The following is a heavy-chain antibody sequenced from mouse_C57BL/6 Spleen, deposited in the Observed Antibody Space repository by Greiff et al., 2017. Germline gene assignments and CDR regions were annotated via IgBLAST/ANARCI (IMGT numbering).Heavy chain of an antibody. CDR2: IDPENGDT. D-gene: IGHD2-5*01. J-gene: IGHJ1*03. CDR1: GFNITDDY. CDR3: TRSYYSNPYWDIDV. Sequence: EVQLQQSGAELVRPGASVKLSCTASGFNITDDYMHWVKQRPEQGLEWIGWIDPENGDTDYAPKFKGKATMTADTSSNTAYLQLRSLTAEYTAVYYCTRSYYSNPYWDIDVWGTGTTVTVSS. V-gene: IGHV14-4*01.